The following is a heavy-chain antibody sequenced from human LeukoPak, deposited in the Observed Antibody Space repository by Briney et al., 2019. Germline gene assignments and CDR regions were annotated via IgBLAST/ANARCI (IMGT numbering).Heavy chain of an antibody. V-gene: IGHV3-23*01. CDR2: ISGSGGST. D-gene: IGHD6-13*01. CDR3: AKDPPNRPAADDFDY. J-gene: IGHJ4*02. Sequence: HSGGSLRLSCAASGFTFSSYAMSWVRQAPGKGLEWVSAISGSGGSTYYADSVKGRFTISRDNSKNTLYLQMNSLRAEDTAVYYCAKDPPNRPAADDFDYWGQGTLVTVSS. CDR1: GFTFSSYA.